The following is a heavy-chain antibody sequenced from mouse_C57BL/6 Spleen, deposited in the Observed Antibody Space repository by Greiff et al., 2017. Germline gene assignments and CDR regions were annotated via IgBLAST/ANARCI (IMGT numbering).Heavy chain of an antibody. D-gene: IGHD2-4*01. J-gene: IGHJ2*01. Sequence: QVHVKQPGAELVMPGASVKLSCKASGYTFTSYWMHWVKQRPGQGLEWIGEIDPSDSYTNYNQKFKGKSTLTVDKSSSTAYMQLSSLTSEDSAVYYCARSRDYDGFDYWGQGTTLTVSS. CDR2: IDPSDSYT. V-gene: IGHV1-69*01. CDR1: GYTFTSYW. CDR3: ARSRDYDGFDY.